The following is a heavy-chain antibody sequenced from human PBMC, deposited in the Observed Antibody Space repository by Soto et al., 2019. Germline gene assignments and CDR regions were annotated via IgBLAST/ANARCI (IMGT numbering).Heavy chain of an antibody. CDR2: INSDGSST. Sequence: GGSLRLSCAASGFTFSSYWMHWVRQAPGKGLMWVSRINSDGSSTSYADSVKGRFTISRDNAKNTLYLQMNSLRAEDTAVYYCARDSRPSSGYYWGQGTLVTVS. D-gene: IGHD3-22*01. J-gene: IGHJ4*02. CDR3: ARDSRPSSGYY. V-gene: IGHV3-74*01. CDR1: GFTFSSYW.